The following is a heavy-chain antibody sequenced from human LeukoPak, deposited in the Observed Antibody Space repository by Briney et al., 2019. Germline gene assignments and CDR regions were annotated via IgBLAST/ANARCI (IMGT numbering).Heavy chain of an antibody. J-gene: IGHJ5*02. V-gene: IGHV4-34*01. CDR2: INHSGST. Sequence: SETLSLTCAVYGGSFSGYYWSWIRQPPGKGLEWIGEINHSGSTNYNPSLKSRVTISVDTSKNQFSLKLSSVTAADTAVYYWARAEADCSSASCYINWFDPWGQGTLVTVSS. CDR1: GGSFSGYY. CDR3: ARAEADCSSASCYINWFDP. D-gene: IGHD2-2*01.